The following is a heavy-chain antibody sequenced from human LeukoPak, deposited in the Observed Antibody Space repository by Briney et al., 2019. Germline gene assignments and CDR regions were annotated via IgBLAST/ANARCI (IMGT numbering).Heavy chain of an antibody. CDR1: GGTFSSYA. Sequence: SVKVSCKASGGTFSSYAISWVRQASGQWREWMGGIIPIFGTANYAQKFQGRVTITTDESTSTAYMELSSLRSEDTAVYYCAREVGYSYGYGYFWFDPWGQGTLVTVSS. CDR2: IIPIFGTA. V-gene: IGHV1-69*05. J-gene: IGHJ5*02. CDR3: AREVGYSYGYGYFWFDP. D-gene: IGHD5-18*01.